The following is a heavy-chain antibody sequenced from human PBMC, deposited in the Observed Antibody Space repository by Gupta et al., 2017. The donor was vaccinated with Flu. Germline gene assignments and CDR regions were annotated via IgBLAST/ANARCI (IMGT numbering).Heavy chain of an antibody. CDR1: GFTFSSYW. CDR2: IKQDGSEK. D-gene: IGHD5-18*01. Sequence: EVQLVESGGGLVQPGGSLRLSCAASGFTFSSYWMSWVRQAPGKGLEWVANIKQDGSEKYYVDSVKGRFTISRDNAKNSLYLQMNSLRAEDTAVYYCAREAGYSYGQYYFDYWGQGTLVTVSS. J-gene: IGHJ4*02. CDR3: AREAGYSYGQYYFDY. V-gene: IGHV3-7*01.